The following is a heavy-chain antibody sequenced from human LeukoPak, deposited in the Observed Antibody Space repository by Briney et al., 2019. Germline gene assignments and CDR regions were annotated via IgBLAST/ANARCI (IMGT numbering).Heavy chain of an antibody. V-gene: IGHV3-30*18. J-gene: IGHJ4*02. D-gene: IGHD2-2*01. CDR2: ISYDGNSK. CDR3: AKGYCSSTSCYPKAPSDY. Sequence: GGSLRLSCAASGFTFSSYGMHWVRQAPGKGLEWVAVISYDGNSKYYVDSVKGRFTISRDNSKNTLYLQMNSLRAEDTAVYYCAKGYCSSTSCYPKAPSDYWGQGTLVTVSS. CDR1: GFTFSSYG.